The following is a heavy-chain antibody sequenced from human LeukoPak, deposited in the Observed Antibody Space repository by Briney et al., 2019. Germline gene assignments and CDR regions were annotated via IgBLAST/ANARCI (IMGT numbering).Heavy chain of an antibody. CDR2: IRFDGSTQ. Sequence: GGFLRLSCTASGFTFSSSGMNWVRQAPGKGLEWVAFIRFDGSTQYYADSVKGRFTVSRDNSKNTSYLQMNSLRDEDTAVYYCATETRGSYSEYWGQGTLLTVSS. D-gene: IGHD1-26*01. CDR3: ATETRGSYSEY. J-gene: IGHJ4*02. CDR1: GFTFSSSG. V-gene: IGHV3-30*02.